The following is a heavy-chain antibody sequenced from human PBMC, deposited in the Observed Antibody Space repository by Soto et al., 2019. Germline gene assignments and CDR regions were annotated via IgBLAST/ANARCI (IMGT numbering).Heavy chain of an antibody. CDR3: ARWPQPRYTADPYAVDV. D-gene: IGHD3-16*02. J-gene: IGHJ6*02. V-gene: IGHV1-69*11. CDR1: GGTFSSSG. CDR2: IVPSLDTT. Sequence: QVHLVQSGTEVKKPGSSVKVSCKASGGTFSSSGFSWVRQAPGQGPEWMGTIVPSLDTTNYAQKFQARVTLTADAVTSTAYMELRSLRSADTAVYYCARWPQPRYTADPYAVDVWGQGTRVLVSS.